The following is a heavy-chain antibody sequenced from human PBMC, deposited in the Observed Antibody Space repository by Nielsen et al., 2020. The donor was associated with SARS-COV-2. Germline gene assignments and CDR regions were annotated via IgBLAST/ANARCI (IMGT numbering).Heavy chain of an antibody. D-gene: IGHD5-12*01. CDR2: IRSKAYGGTT. CDR3: TREGATDPPFDY. Sequence: GESLKISCTASGFTFGDYAMSWVRQAAGKGLEWVGFIRSKAYGGTTEYAASVKGTFTISRDDSKSIAYLQMNSLKTEDTAVYYCTREGATDPPFDYWGQGTLVTVSS. CDR1: GFTFGDYA. J-gene: IGHJ4*02. V-gene: IGHV3-49*04.